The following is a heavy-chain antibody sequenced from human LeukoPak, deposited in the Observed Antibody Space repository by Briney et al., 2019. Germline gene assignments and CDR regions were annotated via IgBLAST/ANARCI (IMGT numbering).Heavy chain of an antibody. CDR2: ISGSGGST. J-gene: IGHJ4*02. CDR1: GFTFSSYA. D-gene: IGHD3-22*01. V-gene: IGHV3-23*01. Sequence: GGSLRLSCAASGFTFSSYAMSWVRQAPGKGLEWVSAISGSGGSTYYADSVKGRFTISRDNSKNALYLQMNSLRAEDTAVYYCAKGSPYYYDSSGYYYYFDYRGQGTLVTVSS. CDR3: AKGSPYYYDSSGYYYYFDY.